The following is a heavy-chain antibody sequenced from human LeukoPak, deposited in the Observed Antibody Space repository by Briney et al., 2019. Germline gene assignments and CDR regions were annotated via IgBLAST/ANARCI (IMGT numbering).Heavy chain of an antibody. V-gene: IGHV1-46*04. CDR1: GYTFTSYD. J-gene: IGHJ5*02. CDR3: ARDWLIAVADGTWFDL. D-gene: IGHD6-19*01. CDR2: INPSGGST. Sequence: HGASVTVSCKASGYTFTSYDMNWVRQAPGQGLEWMGVINPSGGSTNYAQKLQGRVTITRDSSTSRVYMELSRLRSGDTAVYYCARDWLIAVADGTWFDLWGQGTLVTISS.